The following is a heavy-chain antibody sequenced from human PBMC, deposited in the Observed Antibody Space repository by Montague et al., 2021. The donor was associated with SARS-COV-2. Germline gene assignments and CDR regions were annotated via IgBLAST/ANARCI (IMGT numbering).Heavy chain of an antibody. J-gene: IGHJ3*02. CDR2: IYYSGST. CDR3: ARGSGWMGNAFDI. D-gene: IGHD6-19*01. CDR1: GASISSYY. Sequence: SQTLSLTCTVSGASISSYYWSSIRQPPGKGLEWIGYIYYSGSTNYNPSLKSRVTISVDTSKNQFSLRLSSVTAADTAVYYCARGSGWMGNAFDIWGQGTMVTVSS. V-gene: IGHV4-59*01.